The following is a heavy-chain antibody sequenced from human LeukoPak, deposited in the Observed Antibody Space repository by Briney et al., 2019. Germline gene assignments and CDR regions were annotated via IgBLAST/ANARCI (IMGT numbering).Heavy chain of an antibody. D-gene: IGHD6-13*01. J-gene: IGHJ4*02. CDR1: GGSISSYY. Sequence: PSETLSLTCTVSGGSISSYYWSWIRQPPGKGLEWIGYIYYSGSTNYNPSLKSRVTISVDSSRNQFSLKLSSVTAADTAMYYCARDRTGGSSVDYWGQGTLVTVSS. CDR2: IYYSGST. CDR3: ARDRTGGSSVDY. V-gene: IGHV4-59*01.